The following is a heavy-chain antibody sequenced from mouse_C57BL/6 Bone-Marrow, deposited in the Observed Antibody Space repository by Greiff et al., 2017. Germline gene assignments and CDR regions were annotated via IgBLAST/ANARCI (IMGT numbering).Heavy chain of an antibody. CDR2: IYPGSGNT. D-gene: IGHD2-3*01. V-gene: IGHV1-76*01. J-gene: IGHJ4*01. CDR1: GYTFTDYY. Sequence: QVQLQQSGAELVRPGASVKLSCKASGYTFTDYYINWVKQRPGQGLEWIARIYPGSGNTYYNEKFKGKATLTAEKSSSTAYMQLSSLTSEDSAVYFCARAPSGWLLHAMDDWGQGTSVTVSS. CDR3: ARAPSGWLLHAMDD.